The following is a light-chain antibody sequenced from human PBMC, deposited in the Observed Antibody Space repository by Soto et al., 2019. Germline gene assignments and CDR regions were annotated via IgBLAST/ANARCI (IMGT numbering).Light chain of an antibody. CDR3: CSYAGSYTV. CDR1: SSGVGGYNY. CDR2: DVS. V-gene: IGLV2-11*01. Sequence: QSVLTQPRSVSGSPGQSVTISCTGTSSGVGGYNYVSWYQQHPGKAPKLMIYDVSKRPSGVPDRFSGSKSGNTASLTISGLQAEDEADYYCCSYAGSYTVFGGGTKLTVL. J-gene: IGLJ3*02.